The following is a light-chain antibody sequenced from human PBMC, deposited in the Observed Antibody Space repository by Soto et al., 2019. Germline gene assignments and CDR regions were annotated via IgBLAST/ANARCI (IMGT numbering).Light chain of an antibody. CDR1: QSITSL. Sequence: DIQMTQSPSSLTASAGDRVSITYRASQSITSLLNWYQQKPGKAPNLLIYGASNLQSGVPSRFSGSGSGTDFTLTISSLQPEDFATYYCQQTYNTRRTFGQGTKVEIK. CDR3: QQTYNTRRT. V-gene: IGKV1-39*01. CDR2: GAS. J-gene: IGKJ1*01.